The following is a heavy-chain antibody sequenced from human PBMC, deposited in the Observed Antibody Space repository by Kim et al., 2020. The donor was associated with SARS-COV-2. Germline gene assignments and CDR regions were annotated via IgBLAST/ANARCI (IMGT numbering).Heavy chain of an antibody. CDR3: TRDSYFEDGYNPNYYYSSGMAV. CDR2: IRSKAYGGTT. J-gene: IGHJ6*02. CDR1: GFTFGDYA. D-gene: IGHD5-12*01. Sequence: GGSLRLSCTASGFTFGDYAMSWVRQAPGKGLEWVGFIRSKAYGGTTEYAASVKGRFTISRDDSKSIAYLQMNSLKTEDTAVYYCTRDSYFEDGYNPNYYYSSGMAVWGQGTTFTASS. V-gene: IGHV3-49*04.